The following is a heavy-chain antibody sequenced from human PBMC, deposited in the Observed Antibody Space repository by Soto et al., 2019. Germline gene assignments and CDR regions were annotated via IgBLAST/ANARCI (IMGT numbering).Heavy chain of an antibody. D-gene: IGHD3-22*01. CDR3: ARDYYDSSGRPTIDY. Sequence: QVQLQQWGAGLLKPSETLSLTCAVYGGSFSGYYWXWIRQPPGKGLEWIGEINHSGSTNYNPSLXXXXTXXXXXSXXXXXXXXXXVXXXXTAVYXCARDYYDSSGRPTIDYCGQGTLVTVSS. CDR2: INHSGST. V-gene: IGHV4-34*01. J-gene: IGHJ4*02. CDR1: GGSFSGYY.